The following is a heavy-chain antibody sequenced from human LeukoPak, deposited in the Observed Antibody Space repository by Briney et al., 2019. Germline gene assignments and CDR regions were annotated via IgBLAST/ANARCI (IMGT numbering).Heavy chain of an antibody. D-gene: IGHD4-17*01. J-gene: IGHJ4*02. CDR2: ISGGGETT. CDR3: ARDYADYVGYFFFDY. V-gene: IGHV3-23*01. Sequence: GGSLRLSCAAPGISFNNYAMNWVRQAPGKGLEWVSSISGGGETTYYADSAKGRFTISRDNSQNTLYLQMNSLRAEDTAVYYCARDYADYVGYFFFDYWGQGTLVTVSS. CDR1: GISFNNYA.